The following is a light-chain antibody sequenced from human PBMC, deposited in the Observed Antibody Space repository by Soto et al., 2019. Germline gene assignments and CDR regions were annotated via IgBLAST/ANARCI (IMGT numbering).Light chain of an antibody. V-gene: IGKV1-5*01. CDR1: QSISWW. J-gene: IGKJ1*01. Sequence: DIQMTQSPSTLSASVGDRVTTTCRASQSISWWLAWYQQKPGKAPKVLIYDASNLESGVPSRFSGSGSGTEFTLTISSLQPDDFATYYCLQYHTYRTFGQGTKVDVK. CDR3: LQYHTYRT. CDR2: DAS.